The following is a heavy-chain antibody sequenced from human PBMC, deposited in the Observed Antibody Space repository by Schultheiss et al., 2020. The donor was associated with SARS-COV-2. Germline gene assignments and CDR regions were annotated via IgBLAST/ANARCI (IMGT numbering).Heavy chain of an antibody. D-gene: IGHD2-2*02. J-gene: IGHJ6*02. CDR3: ARGGPRDCSSTSCYRYYYYYYGMDV. CDR1: GGSFSGYY. V-gene: IGHV4-34*01. Sequence: SQTLSLTCAVYGGSFSGYYWSWIRQPPGKGLEWIGEINHSGSTNYNPSLKSRVTISVDTSKNQFSLKLSSVTAADTAVYYCARGGPRDCSSTSCYRYYYYYYGMDVWGQGTTVTVSS. CDR2: INHSGST.